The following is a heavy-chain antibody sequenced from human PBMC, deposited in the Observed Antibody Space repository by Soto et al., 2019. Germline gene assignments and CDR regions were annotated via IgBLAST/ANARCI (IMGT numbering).Heavy chain of an antibody. CDR1: GGTFSSYA. Sequence: SVKVSCKASGGTFSSYAISWVRQAPGQGLEWMGGIIPIFGTANYAQKFQGRVTITADESTSTAYMELSSLRSEDTAVYYCARGPATYYYDSSGYYRYWYFDLWGRGTLVTVSS. V-gene: IGHV1-69*13. J-gene: IGHJ2*01. D-gene: IGHD3-22*01. CDR2: IIPIFGTA. CDR3: ARGPATYYYDSSGYYRYWYFDL.